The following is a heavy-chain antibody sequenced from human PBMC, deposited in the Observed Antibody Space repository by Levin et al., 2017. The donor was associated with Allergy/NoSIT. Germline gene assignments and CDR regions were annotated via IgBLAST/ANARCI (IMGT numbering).Heavy chain of an antibody. D-gene: IGHD3-10*01. CDR3: ANGPTFGELYRLDY. Sequence: GGSLRLSCAASGFTFSSYGMHWVRQAPGKGLEWVAVISYDGSNKYYADSVKGRFTISRDNSKNTLYLQMNSLRAEDTAVYYCANGPTFGELYRLDYWGQGTLVTVSS. CDR2: ISYDGSNK. V-gene: IGHV3-30*18. CDR1: GFTFSSYG. J-gene: IGHJ4*02.